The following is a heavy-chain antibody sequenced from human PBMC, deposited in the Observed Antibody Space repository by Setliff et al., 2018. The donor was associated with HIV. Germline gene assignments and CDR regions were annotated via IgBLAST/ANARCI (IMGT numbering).Heavy chain of an antibody. D-gene: IGHD1-7*01. Sequence: SETLSLTCAVSGYSISSGCYWGWIRQPPGKGLEWIGSMYHTGIPTYNPSLEGRITMSVDRSKNQFSLRLTSVTAADTAVYYCAKDRRGITGTKSCAWFDPWGQGTLVTVSS. J-gene: IGHJ5*02. CDR1: GYSISSGCY. CDR2: MYHTGIP. V-gene: IGHV4-38-2*02. CDR3: AKDRRGITGTKSCAWFDP.